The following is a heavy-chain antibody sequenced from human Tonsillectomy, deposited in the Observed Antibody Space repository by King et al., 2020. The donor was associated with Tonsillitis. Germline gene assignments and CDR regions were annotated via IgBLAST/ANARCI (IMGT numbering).Heavy chain of an antibody. CDR1: GGSLSSYY. V-gene: IGHV4-59*01. J-gene: IGHJ4*02. CDR2: IYYTGST. D-gene: IGHD6-19*01. Sequence: QLQESGPGLVKPSETLSLTCTVSGGSLSSYYWSWIRQPPGKGLEWIGYIYYTGSTTYNSSLKSRVTMSVDTSKNQFYLTVNSVNAADTAVYYCARALSRVAGYFDSWGQGTLVTVSS. CDR3: ARALSRVAGYFDS.